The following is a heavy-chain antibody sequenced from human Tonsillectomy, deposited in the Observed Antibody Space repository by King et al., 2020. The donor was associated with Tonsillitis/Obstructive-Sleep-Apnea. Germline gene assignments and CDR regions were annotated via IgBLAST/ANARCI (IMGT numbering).Heavy chain of an antibody. CDR3: GGGAGGY. D-gene: IGHD3-10*01. V-gene: IGHV4-39*01. Sequence: QLQESGPGLVKPAETLSLTCTVSGGSISSSSYYWGWIRQPPGKGLEWIGSIYYTGSTYYNPSLKSRVTISVDTSKKQFSLKLGSVTAADTAVYYCGGGAGGYWGQGTLVTVSS. J-gene: IGHJ4*02. CDR1: GGSISSSSYY. CDR2: IYYTGST.